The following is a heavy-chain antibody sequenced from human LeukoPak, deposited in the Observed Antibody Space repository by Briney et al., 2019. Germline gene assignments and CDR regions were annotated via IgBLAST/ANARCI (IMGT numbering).Heavy chain of an antibody. J-gene: IGHJ4*02. V-gene: IGHV3-53*01. CDR3: ASRPRDAAALDY. CDR2: IYSDDST. D-gene: IGHD6-13*01. CDR1: GFTVSGVH. Sequence: GGSLRLSCVASGFTVSGVHMSWARQAPGQGLDWVSVIYSDDSTYYADSVKGRFTISRDNSKNTLNLQMNSLRAEDTAVYYCASRPRDAAALDYWGQGTLVTVSS.